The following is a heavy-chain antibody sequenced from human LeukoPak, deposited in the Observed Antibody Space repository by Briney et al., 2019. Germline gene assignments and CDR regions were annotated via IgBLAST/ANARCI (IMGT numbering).Heavy chain of an antibody. CDR1: GGSISSSSYY. Sequence: PSETLSLTCTVSGGSISSSSYYWGWIRQPPGKGLEWIGSIYYSGSTYYNPSLRSRVTISADTSKNQFSLKLSSVTAADTAVYYCAELAAAGTLSWFDPWGQGTLVTVSS. V-gene: IGHV4-39*07. CDR2: IYYSGST. D-gene: IGHD6-13*01. CDR3: AELAAAGTLSWFDP. J-gene: IGHJ5*02.